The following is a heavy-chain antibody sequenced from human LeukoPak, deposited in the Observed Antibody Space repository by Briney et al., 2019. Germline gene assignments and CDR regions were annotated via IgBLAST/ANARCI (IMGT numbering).Heavy chain of an antibody. V-gene: IGHV3-21*01. J-gene: IGHJ4*02. Sequence: GGSLRLSCAASGFTFSSYSMNWVRQAPGKGLEWVSLITTSSSYIYYADSVKGRFTISRDNAKNSLYLRMNSLRAEDTAVYYCATDKAGGMGAMDYWGQGTLVTVSS. D-gene: IGHD1-26*01. CDR1: GFTFSSYS. CDR3: ATDKAGGMGAMDY. CDR2: ITTSSSYI.